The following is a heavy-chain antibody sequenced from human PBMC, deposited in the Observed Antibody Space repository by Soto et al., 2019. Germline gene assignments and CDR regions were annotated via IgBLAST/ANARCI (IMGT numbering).Heavy chain of an antibody. CDR3: AREPRYCRGGSCSITGDAYDI. J-gene: IGHJ3*02. CDR2: ISNRGDT. CDR1: GFIVSATY. D-gene: IGHD2-15*01. V-gene: IGHV3-66*01. Sequence: PGGSLRLSCTASGFIVSATYVNWVRQAPGKGMEWFSVISNRGDTHYADSVRGRFSLSRDISDNTLHLQMNNLRVEDTAVYYCAREPRYCRGGSCSITGDAYDIWGQGTMVTVSS.